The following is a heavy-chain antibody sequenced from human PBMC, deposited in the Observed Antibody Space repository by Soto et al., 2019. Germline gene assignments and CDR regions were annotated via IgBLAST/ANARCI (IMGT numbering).Heavy chain of an antibody. Sequence: QVQLVDSGGGLVKPGGSLRLVCAASGFSFSDFYMTWIRQAPGKGLEWVSYISNSSRTIYYASSVKGRFTISRDNAKNSLYLQMNSLRAEDTAVYYCARVQYLEWHFDLWGRGTLVTVSS. CDR1: GFSFSDFY. J-gene: IGHJ2*01. CDR2: ISNSSRTI. V-gene: IGHV3-11*01. CDR3: ARVQYLEWHFDL. D-gene: IGHD4-4*01.